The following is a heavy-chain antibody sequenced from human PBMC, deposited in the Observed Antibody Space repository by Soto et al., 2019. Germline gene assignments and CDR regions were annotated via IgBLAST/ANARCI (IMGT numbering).Heavy chain of an antibody. V-gene: IGHV4-4*02. CDR3: ATLPTRIVVVRSEMPA. Sequence: QVQLRESGPGMVRPSGTLSLTCAVSGTSISSTFWWTWVRQSPGKGLEWIGEIYHSGSTKYNPSLKSRVTISVDKSNNQSSLELRAVTAADTAVYYCATLPTRIVVVRSEMPAWGQGTLVIVSA. J-gene: IGHJ5*02. CDR2: IYHSGST. D-gene: IGHD2-15*01. CDR1: GTSISSTFW.